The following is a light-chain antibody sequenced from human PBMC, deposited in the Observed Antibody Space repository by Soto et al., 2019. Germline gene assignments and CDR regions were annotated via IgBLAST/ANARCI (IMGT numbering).Light chain of an antibody. Sequence: DIQMTQSPSTLSASVGDRVTITCRASQSISSWLAWYQQKPGKAPKLLIYKASSLESGVPSRFSGSGSGTEFTLTISSLQPEDFATYYCQQYNSYSPLTFGQGTKVEIK. CDR1: QSISSW. CDR2: KAS. V-gene: IGKV1-5*03. J-gene: IGKJ1*01. CDR3: QQYNSYSPLT.